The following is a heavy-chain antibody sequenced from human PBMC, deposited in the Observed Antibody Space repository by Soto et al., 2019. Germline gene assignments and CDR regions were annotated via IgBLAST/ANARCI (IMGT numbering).Heavy chain of an antibody. Sequence: ASVKVSCKASGYTFSSYAMHWVRQAPGQRLEWMGWINADNGNTKYSQKFQGRVTMTRDTSASTAYMELRSLRSDDTAVYYCARDYGRMYYDFWSGYYYFDYWGQGTLVTVSS. D-gene: IGHD3-3*01. CDR1: GYTFSSYA. J-gene: IGHJ4*02. CDR2: INADNGNT. V-gene: IGHV1-3*01. CDR3: ARDYGRMYYDFWSGYYYFDY.